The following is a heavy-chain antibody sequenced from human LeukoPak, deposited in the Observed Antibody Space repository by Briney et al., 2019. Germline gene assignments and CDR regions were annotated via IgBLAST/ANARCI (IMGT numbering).Heavy chain of an antibody. CDR3: ARGGPFPSGSSSREYYLDY. V-gene: IGHV1-18*01. Sequence: ASVKVSCKASGYDFINYDISWVRQAPGQGLEWMGWRSIYNGNTDYKLQGRVTMTTDTSTSTAYMEVRSLRSDDTAVYYCARGGPFPSGSSSREYYLDYWGQGTLVTVYS. CDR2: RSIYNGNT. CDR1: GYDFINYD. J-gene: IGHJ4*02. D-gene: IGHD6-6*01.